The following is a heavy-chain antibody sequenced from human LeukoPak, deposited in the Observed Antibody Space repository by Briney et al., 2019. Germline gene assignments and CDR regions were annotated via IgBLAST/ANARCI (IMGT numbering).Heavy chain of an antibody. J-gene: IGHJ5*02. V-gene: IGHV3-11*01. Sequence: GGSLRRSCAASGVTFNDYYRSSIRQAPGKGAGWLSYINIGGTNTHYADSVKGRFTISRDNAKKSLYLEMNTLRAEDTAVYYCATDGAGFDTWGQGVLVTVSS. CDR3: ATDGAGFDT. CDR1: GVTFNDYY. CDR2: INIGGTNT.